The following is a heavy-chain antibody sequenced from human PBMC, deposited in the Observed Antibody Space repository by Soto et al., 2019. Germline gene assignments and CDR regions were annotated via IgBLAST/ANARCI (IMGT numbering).Heavy chain of an antibody. J-gene: IGHJ4*02. Sequence: QVQLQESGPGLVKPSQTLSLTCTVSGGSISSGGYYWSWIRQQPGKGLEWIGYIYYSGSTYYNPSLKSRVTISVDTSKNQFSLKLSSVTAADTAVYYCARVLVRGPITLFDCWGQGTLVTVSS. CDR2: IYYSGST. D-gene: IGHD3-10*01. V-gene: IGHV4-31*03. CDR3: ARVLVRGPITLFDC. CDR1: GGSISSGGYY.